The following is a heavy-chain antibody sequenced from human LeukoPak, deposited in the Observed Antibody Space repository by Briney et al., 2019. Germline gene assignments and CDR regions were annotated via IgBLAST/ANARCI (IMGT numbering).Heavy chain of an antibody. Sequence: GGSLRLSCAASGFTFRSYGMHWVRQAPGKGLEWVATIKHDGSVTYYADSVKGRFTISRDNAENSLYLQMNSLRADDTAVYYCVKNLGYGNYVGYFDPWGLGTLVTVSS. D-gene: IGHD4-11*01. J-gene: IGHJ5*02. CDR2: IKHDGSVT. V-gene: IGHV3-7*01. CDR1: GFTFRSYG. CDR3: VKNLGYGNYVGYFDP.